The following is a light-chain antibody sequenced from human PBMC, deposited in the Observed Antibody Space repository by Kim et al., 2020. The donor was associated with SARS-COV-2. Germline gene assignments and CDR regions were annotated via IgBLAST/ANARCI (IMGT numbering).Light chain of an antibody. CDR2: DNN. CDR3: GTWDSSLSAGRV. CDR1: SSNIGNNY. V-gene: IGLV1-51*01. J-gene: IGLJ2*01. Sequence: QPVLTQPPSVSAAPGQKVTISCSGSSSNIGNNYVSWYQQLPGTAPKLLIYDNNKRPSGIPDRFSGSKSGTSATLGITGLQTGDEADYYCGTWDSSLSAGRVFGGGTQLTVL.